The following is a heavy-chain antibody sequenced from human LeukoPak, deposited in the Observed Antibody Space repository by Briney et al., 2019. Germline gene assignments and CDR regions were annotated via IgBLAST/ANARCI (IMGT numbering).Heavy chain of an antibody. Sequence: GESLKISCKVSGYSFTDYWIGWVRQMPGKGLEWMGIIYPGDSDTRYSPSFQGQVTISADKSITTAYLQWSSLKASDTAMYYCARAPPVAPPYYFDYWGQGTLVTVSS. CDR3: ARAPPVAPPYYFDY. V-gene: IGHV5-51*01. CDR2: IYPGDSDT. D-gene: IGHD2-21*01. J-gene: IGHJ4*02. CDR1: GYSFTDYW.